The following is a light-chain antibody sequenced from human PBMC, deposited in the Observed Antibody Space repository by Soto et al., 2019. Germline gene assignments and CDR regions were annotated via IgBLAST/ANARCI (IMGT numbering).Light chain of an antibody. J-gene: IGLJ1*01. CDR2: EVS. CDR1: SSDVGGYNY. Sequence: QSALTQPASVSGSPGQSITISCTGTSSDVGGYNYVSWYQQHPGKAPKLMIYEVSNRPSGVSNRFSGSKSGNTASLTISGLQAEDEADYYCSSYTSSSRVFGTAPKVTVL. CDR3: SSYTSSSRV. V-gene: IGLV2-14*01.